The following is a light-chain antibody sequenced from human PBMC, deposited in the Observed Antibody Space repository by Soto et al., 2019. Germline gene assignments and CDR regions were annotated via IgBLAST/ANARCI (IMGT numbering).Light chain of an antibody. CDR1: SSDIGAYND. Sequence: QSALTQPASVSASPGQSITISCTGTSSDIGAYNDVSWYQQHPGKAPKLMIYEVSNRPSGVSDRFSCSKSGITASLTISVLQAEDEADYCCSSYTSSSALDDVFGTGTKVTVL. V-gene: IGLV2-14*01. CDR2: EVS. J-gene: IGLJ1*01. CDR3: SSYTSSSALDDV.